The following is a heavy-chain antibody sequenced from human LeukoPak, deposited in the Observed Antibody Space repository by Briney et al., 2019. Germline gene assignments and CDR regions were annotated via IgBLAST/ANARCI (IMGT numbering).Heavy chain of an antibody. J-gene: IGHJ4*02. CDR2: VYSDNDN. D-gene: IGHD5-24*01. V-gene: IGHV2-5*02. Sequence: SGPTLVNPTPTLTLTCTFSGFSLTTSGVGVGWIREPPGKALDRLAIVYSDNDNPYSTYLNNSLTITKDNTKNHVVITMTNFDPVDTATYYCAHTVHTIMTNPAFLDYWGQGTLVTVSS. CDR3: AHTVHTIMTNPAFLDY. CDR1: GFSLTTSGVG.